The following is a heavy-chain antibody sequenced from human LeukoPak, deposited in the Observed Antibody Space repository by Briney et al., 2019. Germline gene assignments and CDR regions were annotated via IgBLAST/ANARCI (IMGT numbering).Heavy chain of an antibody. CDR3: ARADYGSDGAFDI. J-gene: IGHJ3*02. D-gene: IGHD3-10*01. CDR1: GYSISSGSYY. Sequence: SETLSLTCTVSGYSISSGSYYWSWIRQPAGKGLEWIGRIYTSGSTNYNPSLKSRVTISVDTSKNQFSLKLSSVTAADTAVYYCARADYGSDGAFDIWGQGTMVTVSS. V-gene: IGHV4-61*02. CDR2: IYTSGST.